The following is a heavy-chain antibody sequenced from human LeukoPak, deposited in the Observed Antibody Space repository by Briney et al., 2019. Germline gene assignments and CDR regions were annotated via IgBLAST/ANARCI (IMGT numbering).Heavy chain of an antibody. CDR1: GFTFSDYY. V-gene: IGHV3-11*04. CDR2: ISSSGSSI. CDR3: AREHYFYHMDG. J-gene: IGHJ6*03. Sequence: GGSLRLSCAASGFTFSDYYMSWIRQVPGKGLEWISYISSSGSSIYYAGSVKGRFTISRDNAKNSLYPQMNSLRAEDTAVYYCAREHYFYHMDGWGEGTTVTVSS.